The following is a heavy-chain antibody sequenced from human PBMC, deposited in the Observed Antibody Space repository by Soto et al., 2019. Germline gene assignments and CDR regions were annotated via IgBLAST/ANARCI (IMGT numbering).Heavy chain of an antibody. CDR2: TYYRSKWYN. CDR3: ARDLMVRGAYYYFYGMDV. V-gene: IGHV6-1*01. J-gene: IGHJ6*02. Sequence: PSQTLSLTGAISGYSVSSNSAAWNWIRQTPSRGLEWLGRTYYRSKWYNDYAVSVKRRITINPDTSKNQFSLQLNSVTPEDTAVCYCARDLMVRGAYYYFYGMDVWGQGTTVTVSS. CDR1: GYSVSSNSAA. D-gene: IGHD3-10*01.